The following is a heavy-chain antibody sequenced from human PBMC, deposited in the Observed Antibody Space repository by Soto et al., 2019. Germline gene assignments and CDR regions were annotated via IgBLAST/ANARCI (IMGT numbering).Heavy chain of an antibody. V-gene: IGHV3-23*01. J-gene: IGHJ4*02. CDR2: ISGSGGST. Sequence: GGSLRLSCAASGFTFSSYAMSWVRQAPGKGLEWVSAISGSGGSTYYADSVKGRFSISRDNSQNTLYLQMNSLRAEDTAVYYCAKDKDVRHGDYYFDYWGQGTLVTVSS. CDR3: AKDKDVRHGDYYFDY. CDR1: GFTFSSYA. D-gene: IGHD4-17*01.